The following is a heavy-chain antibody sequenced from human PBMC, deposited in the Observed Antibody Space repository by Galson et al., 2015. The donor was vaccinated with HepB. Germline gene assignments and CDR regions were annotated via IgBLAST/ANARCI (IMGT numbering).Heavy chain of an antibody. D-gene: IGHD2-15*01. CDR2: TYYRSKWYN. Sequence: ISGDSVSGNSATWDWFRQSPSRGLEWLGRTYYRSKWYNDYAPFMKSRVIINPDTSMHQFSLQLNSVRPEDTAVYYCARGRSPARAFDIWGQGTMVTVSS. CDR1: GDSVSGNSAT. V-gene: IGHV6-1*01. J-gene: IGHJ3*02. CDR3: ARGRSPARAFDI.